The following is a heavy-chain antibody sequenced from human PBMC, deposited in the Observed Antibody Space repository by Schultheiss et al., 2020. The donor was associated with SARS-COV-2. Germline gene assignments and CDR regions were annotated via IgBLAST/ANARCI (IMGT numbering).Heavy chain of an antibody. D-gene: IGHD2-2*01. Sequence: SETLSLTCAVYGGSFSGYSWSWIRQPPGKGLEWIGEINHSGSTYYNPSLKSRVTISVDTSKNQFSLKLSSVTAADTAVYYCARDHLIVVVPAATLYYYYGMDVWGQGTTVTVSS. CDR3: ARDHLIVVVPAATLYYYYGMDV. J-gene: IGHJ6*02. CDR2: INHSGST. CDR1: GGSFSGYS. V-gene: IGHV4-34*01.